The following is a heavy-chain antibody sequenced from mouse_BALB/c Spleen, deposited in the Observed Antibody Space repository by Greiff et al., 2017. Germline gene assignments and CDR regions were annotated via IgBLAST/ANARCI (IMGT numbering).Heavy chain of an antibody. CDR3: ARVGSSHAWFAY. CDR2: ISSGGSYT. D-gene: IGHD1-1*01. CDR1: GFTFSSYA. Sequence: DVKLVESGGGLVKPGGSLKLSCAASGFTFSSYAMSWVRQSPEKRLEWVAEISSGGSYTYYPDTVTGRFTISRDNAKNTLYLEMSSLRSEDTAMYYCARVGSSHAWFAYWGQGTLVTVSA. V-gene: IGHV5-9-4*01. J-gene: IGHJ3*01.